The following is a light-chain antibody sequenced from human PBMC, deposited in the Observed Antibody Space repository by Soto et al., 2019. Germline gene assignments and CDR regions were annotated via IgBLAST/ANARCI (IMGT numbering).Light chain of an antibody. CDR3: SSYAGSNKGSV. CDR2: EVS. V-gene: IGLV2-8*01. Sequence: QSALTQPPSASGSPGQSVTISCTGTSSDVGGYNYVSWYQQHPGKAPKLMIYEVSKRPSGVPDRFSGSKSGNTASLTVSGLQAEDEADYYCSSYAGSNKGSVFGPGTKLTVL. J-gene: IGLJ1*01. CDR1: SSDVGGYNY.